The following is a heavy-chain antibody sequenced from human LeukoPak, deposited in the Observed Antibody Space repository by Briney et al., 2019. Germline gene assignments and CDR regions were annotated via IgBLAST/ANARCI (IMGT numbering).Heavy chain of an antibody. CDR3: ARLKGAAAGTS. J-gene: IGHJ4*02. V-gene: IGHV4-39*01. Sequence: PSETLSLTCTVSGGSISSSSYYWGWIRRPPGKGLEWIGSSYYSGSTYYNPSLKRRVPISVATSKNQFSLKLSSVTAADTAVYYCARLKGAAAGTSWGQGTLVTVSS. CDR2: SYYSGST. D-gene: IGHD6-13*01. CDR1: GGSISSSSYY.